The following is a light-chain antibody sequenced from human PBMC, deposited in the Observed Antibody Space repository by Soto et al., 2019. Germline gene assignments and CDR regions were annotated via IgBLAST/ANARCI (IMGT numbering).Light chain of an antibody. CDR2: DVS. Sequence: QSALTQPASVSGSPGQSITISCTGTSSDVGGYNYVSWYQQHLGKAPKLMIYDVSNRPSGVSNRFSGSKSGNTASLTISGLQAEDEADYYCSSYTSSSTVFGTGTKVTVL. V-gene: IGLV2-14*01. CDR1: SSDVGGYNY. CDR3: SSYTSSSTV. J-gene: IGLJ1*01.